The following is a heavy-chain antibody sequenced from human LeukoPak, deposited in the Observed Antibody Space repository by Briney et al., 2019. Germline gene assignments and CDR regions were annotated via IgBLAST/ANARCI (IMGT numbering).Heavy chain of an antibody. V-gene: IGHV3-23*01. Sequence: GGSLRLPCAASGFTFSSYAMSWVRQAPGKGLEWVSAISGSGGSTYYADSVKGRFTISRDNSKNTLYLQMNSLRAKDTAVYYCAKGRPLATVTPSDYWGQGTLVTVSS. CDR1: GFTFSSYA. J-gene: IGHJ4*02. D-gene: IGHD4-17*01. CDR2: ISGSGGST. CDR3: AKGRPLATVTPSDY.